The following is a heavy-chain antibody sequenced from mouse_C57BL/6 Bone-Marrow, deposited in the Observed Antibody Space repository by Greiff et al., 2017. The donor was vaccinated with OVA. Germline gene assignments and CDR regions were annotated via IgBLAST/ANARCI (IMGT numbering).Heavy chain of an antibody. CDR1: GYTFTSYW. CDR3: ARRDYYGSNYYFDY. V-gene: IGHV1-59*01. J-gene: IGHJ2*01. CDR2: IDPSDSYT. D-gene: IGHD1-1*01. Sequence: QVQLQQPGAELVRPGTSVKLSCKASGYTFTSYWMHWVKQRPGQGLEWIGVIDPSDSYTNYNQKFKGKATLTVDTSSSTAYMQLSSLTSEDSAVYYGARRDYYGSNYYFDYWGQGTTLTVSS.